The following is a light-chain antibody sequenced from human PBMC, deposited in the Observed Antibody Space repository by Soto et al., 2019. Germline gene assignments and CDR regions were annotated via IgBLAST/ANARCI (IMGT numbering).Light chain of an antibody. Sequence: SYELTQLPSVSVAPGQTATISCGGDDVGGKSVQWYQQKPGQAPVLVLYDARDRPSGIPERFSGSNSGNTATLTISWVEAGDEADFYCQVWDTTTDQYIFGSGTKVTAL. CDR3: QVWDTTTDQYI. CDR2: DAR. CDR1: DVGGKS. V-gene: IGLV3-21*02. J-gene: IGLJ1*01.